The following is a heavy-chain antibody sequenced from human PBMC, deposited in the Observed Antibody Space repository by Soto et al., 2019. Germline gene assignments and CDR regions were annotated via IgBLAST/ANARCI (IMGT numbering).Heavy chain of an antibody. CDR1: GYIFSDYG. D-gene: IGHD4-17*01. V-gene: IGHV1-18*04. CDR3: AKRTSGTTWGESDY. Sequence: QVQVMQSGAEVKKPGDPVKVSCKTSGYIFSDYGINWVRQAPGQGLEWMGWISGYSGNANLAQKFQGRVTMTTDKSTRTAYMELRRLRSDDTAVYYCAKRTSGTTWGESDYWGQGTLVTVSS. CDR2: ISGYSGNA. J-gene: IGHJ4*02.